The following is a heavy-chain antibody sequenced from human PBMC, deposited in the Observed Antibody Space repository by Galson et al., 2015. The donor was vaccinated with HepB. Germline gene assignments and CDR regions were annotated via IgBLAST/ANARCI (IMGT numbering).Heavy chain of an antibody. CDR2: IWYDGSNE. Sequence: SLRLSCAASGFSFRSYGMHWVRQAPGKGLEWVAVIWYDGSNEYYADSVKGRFTIFRDNSDNRLYLQMKSLRAEDTAVYYCARDRGSGSYGFFDFWGQGTLVTVSS. CDR3: ARDRGSGSYGFFDF. D-gene: IGHD3-10*01. J-gene: IGHJ4*02. CDR1: GFSFRSYG. V-gene: IGHV3-33*08.